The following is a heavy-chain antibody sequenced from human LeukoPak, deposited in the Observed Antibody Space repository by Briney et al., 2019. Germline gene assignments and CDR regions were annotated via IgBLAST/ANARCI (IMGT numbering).Heavy chain of an antibody. CDR3: ARDSGWELKQYYFDH. CDR1: GYTFTSYH. Sequence: ASVKVSCKASGYTFTSYHINWVRQAPGQGLEWMGWISVYNGYTEFAQKFQGRVTMTTDTSTRTTYMELRGLRSDDTAVYCCARDSGWELKQYYFDHWGQGTLVTVSS. D-gene: IGHD1-26*01. J-gene: IGHJ4*02. V-gene: IGHV1-18*01. CDR2: ISVYNGYT.